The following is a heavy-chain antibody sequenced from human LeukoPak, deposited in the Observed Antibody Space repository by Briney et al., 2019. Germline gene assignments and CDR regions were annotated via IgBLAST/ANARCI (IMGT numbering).Heavy chain of an antibody. Sequence: GGSLRLSCAASGFTFSSYWMSWVRQAPGKGLGWVANIKQDGSEKYYVDSVKGRFTISRDNAKNSLYLQMNSLRAEDTAVYYCARADTAMVRIKDEYFQHWGQGTLVTVSS. CDR1: GFTFSSYW. J-gene: IGHJ1*01. CDR2: IKQDGSEK. CDR3: ARADTAMVRIKDEYFQH. D-gene: IGHD5-18*01. V-gene: IGHV3-7*03.